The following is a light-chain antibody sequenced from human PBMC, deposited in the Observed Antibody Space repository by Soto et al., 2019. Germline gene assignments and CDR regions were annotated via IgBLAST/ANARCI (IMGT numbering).Light chain of an antibody. CDR3: QQYSASPRT. Sequence: FVLTQSSGTLSLSPGKRATLSCRASQTVRNNYLAWYQQKPGQAPRLLIYDASSRATGIPDRFSGGGSGTDFNLTISRLETEDSAVYYCQQYSASPRTFGPGTKVDIK. CDR2: DAS. CDR1: QTVRNNY. J-gene: IGKJ3*01. V-gene: IGKV3-20*01.